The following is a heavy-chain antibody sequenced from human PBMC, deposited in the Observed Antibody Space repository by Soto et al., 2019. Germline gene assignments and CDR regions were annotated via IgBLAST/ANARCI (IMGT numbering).Heavy chain of an antibody. J-gene: IGHJ4*02. CDR1: GFIFKNYA. V-gene: IGHV3-30*18. CDR2: TSYDGSNK. Sequence: GGSLRLSCVGSGFIFKNYAIHWVRQAPGRGLEWAAVTSYDGSNKYYADSVKGRFTISRDNSKNTLYLQMNSLRAEDTAVYYCAKDEGSSSFYYFDYWGQGTLVTVSS. D-gene: IGHD6-13*01. CDR3: AKDEGSSSFYYFDY.